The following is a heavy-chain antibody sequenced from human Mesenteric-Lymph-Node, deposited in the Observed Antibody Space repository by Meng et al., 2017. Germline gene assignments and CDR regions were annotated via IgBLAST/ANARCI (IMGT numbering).Heavy chain of an antibody. CDR1: GFSFSSYA. J-gene: IGHJ4*02. CDR3: ASERLAYYYDSSDSFDY. D-gene: IGHD3-22*01. CDR2: IAYDGRNI. Sequence: GGSLRLSCEASGFSFSSYAMHWVRQAPGKGLEWVAVIAYDGRNIYYADSVKGRFTISRDNSKNTLYLQMNSLRAEDTAVYYCASERLAYYYDSSDSFDYWGQGTLVTVSS. V-gene: IGHV3-30*04.